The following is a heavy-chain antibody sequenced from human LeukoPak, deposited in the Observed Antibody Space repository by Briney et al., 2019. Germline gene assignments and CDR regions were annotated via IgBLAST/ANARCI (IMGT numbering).Heavy chain of an antibody. D-gene: IGHD4-23*01. V-gene: IGHV1-18*01. CDR2: ISAYNGNT. CDR1: VYTFTSYC. CDR3: ARDDTPTVVTSFDY. J-gene: IGHJ4*02. Sequence: ASVKVSCKASVYTFTSYCISGVPQPPGQGREGRGWISAYNGNTNYTQTLKGRVTMTTDKSKSTAYMELRSLRSDDTAVYYCARDDTPTVVTSFDYWGQGTLVTVSS.